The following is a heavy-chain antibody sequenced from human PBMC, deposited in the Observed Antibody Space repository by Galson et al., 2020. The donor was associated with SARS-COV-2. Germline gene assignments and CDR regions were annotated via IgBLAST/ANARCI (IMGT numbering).Heavy chain of an antibody. Sequence: ETTETLSLTCTVSGGSIRSYYWSWIRQPPGKGLEWNGYIYYSGSTNYNPSLKSRVTISVDTSKNQFSLKLSSVTAADTAVYYCARVKQQLVRGIFDYYGMDVWGQGTTVTVSS. CDR2: IYYSGST. D-gene: IGHD6-13*01. CDR1: GGSIRSYY. V-gene: IGHV4-59*08. J-gene: IGHJ6*02. CDR3: ARVKQQLVRGIFDYYGMDV.